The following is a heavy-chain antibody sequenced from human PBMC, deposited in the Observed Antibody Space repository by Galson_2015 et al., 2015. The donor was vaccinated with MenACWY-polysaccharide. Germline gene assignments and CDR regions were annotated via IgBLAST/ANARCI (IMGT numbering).Heavy chain of an antibody. CDR1: GFTFTSYA. CDR3: AKDSTGFWSVAGRFDH. V-gene: IGHV3-23*01. D-gene: IGHD3-3*01. J-gene: IGHJ5*02. CDR2: IRSSGTNT. Sequence: SLRLSCAASGFTFTSYAMGWVRQAPGKGLEWVSAIRSSGTNTYYADSVKGRFTISRDNSKNTLYLQMNSLRAEDTAVYYCAKDSTGFWSVAGRFDHWGQGTLVTASS.